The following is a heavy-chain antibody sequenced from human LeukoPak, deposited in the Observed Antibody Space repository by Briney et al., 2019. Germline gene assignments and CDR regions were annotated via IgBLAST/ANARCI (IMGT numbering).Heavy chain of an antibody. CDR3: ARSGNYYLDY. J-gene: IGHJ4*02. Sequence: GGSLRLSCAASGFTFNDYAMHWVRQAPGKGLEWVSLISWDSGNTYYADSVKGRFTISRDNAKNSLYLQMSSLRAEDTAVYYCARSGNYYLDYWGQGTLVTVSS. CDR1: GFTFNDYA. CDR2: ISWDSGNT. D-gene: IGHD3-10*01. V-gene: IGHV3-43D*03.